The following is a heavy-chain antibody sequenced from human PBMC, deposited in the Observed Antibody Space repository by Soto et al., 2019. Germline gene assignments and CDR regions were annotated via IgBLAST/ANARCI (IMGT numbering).Heavy chain of an antibody. CDR3: AKGCGSPGSCSIFDY. D-gene: IGHD2-15*01. J-gene: IGHJ4*02. CDR2: IGDSGAST. V-gene: IGHV3-23*01. CDR1: GFTFSKYA. Sequence: GGSLRLSCAASGFTFSKYAMGWVRQAPGKGLEWVSSIGDSGASTYYTDSVKGRFTISRDNFKNTLFLQMNSLRAEDTAVYYCAKGCGSPGSCSIFDYWGQGTLVTVSS.